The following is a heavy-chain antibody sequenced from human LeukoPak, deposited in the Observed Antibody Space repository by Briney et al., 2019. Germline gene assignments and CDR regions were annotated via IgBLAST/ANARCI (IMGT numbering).Heavy chain of an antibody. CDR3: ASLMGYDILTGYYTRVDY. V-gene: IGHV4-59*01. D-gene: IGHD3-9*01. CDR1: GGFNTHYY. Sequence: SETLSLTCSVSGGFNTHYYWSWIRQPPGKGLEWIGYIYHSGSTNYNPSLKSRVTISVDTSKNHFSLKLSSVTAADTAVYYCASLMGYDILTGYYTRVDYWGQGTLVTVSS. J-gene: IGHJ4*02. CDR2: IYHSGST.